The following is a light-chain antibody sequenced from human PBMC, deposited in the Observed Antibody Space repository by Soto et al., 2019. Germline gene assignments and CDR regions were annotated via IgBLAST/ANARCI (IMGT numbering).Light chain of an antibody. CDR3: QSYTSNNRV. J-gene: IGLJ3*02. Sequence: NFMLTQPHSVSESPGKTVTISCTRSSGSIASNFVQWYQQRPGSSPSTVIYEDDQRPSGVPDRFSGSIDSSSNSASLTISGLNTEDETDSYCQSYTSNNRVFGGGTKLTVL. CDR1: SGSIASNF. V-gene: IGLV6-57*01. CDR2: EDD.